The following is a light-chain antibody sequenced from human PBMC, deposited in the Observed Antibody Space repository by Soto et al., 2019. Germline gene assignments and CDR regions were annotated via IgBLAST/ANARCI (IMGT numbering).Light chain of an antibody. J-gene: IGKJ4*01. V-gene: IGKV3-11*01. CDR1: QSVSSN. Sequence: SPGMLSLNPGERATLSCRASQSVSSNLAWYQQRPGQAPRLLIYDASNRATGIPARFSGSGSGTDFTLTISSLEPEDFAVYYCQQYNNWPPLSFGGGTKVDIK. CDR3: QQYNNWPPLS. CDR2: DAS.